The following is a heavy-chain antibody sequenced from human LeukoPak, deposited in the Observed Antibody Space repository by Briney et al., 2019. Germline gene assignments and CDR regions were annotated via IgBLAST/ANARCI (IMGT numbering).Heavy chain of an antibody. V-gene: IGHV3-74*01. D-gene: IGHD3-10*01. CDR2: INGDGSST. CDR3: AREASGSLGY. CDR1: GFTLSNYR. J-gene: IGHJ4*02. Sequence: GGSLRLSCAASGFTLSNYRMHWVRQAPGKGLVWVSRINGDGSSTGYADSVKGRFTISRDNGKNTLYLQMSSLRGEDTAVYYCAREASGSLGYWGQGTLVSVSS.